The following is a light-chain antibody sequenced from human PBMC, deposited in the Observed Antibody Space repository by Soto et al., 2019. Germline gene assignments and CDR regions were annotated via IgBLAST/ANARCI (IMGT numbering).Light chain of an antibody. V-gene: IGLV1-44*01. CDR2: SND. J-gene: IGLJ7*01. Sequence: QSVLTQPPSASGTPGQTVSISCSGTSPNMRTNTVNWYQHLPGTAPKLIIYSNDQRPSGVPDRFSASKSGTSASLAINGLQSADEAVYYCAAWDDSRAWVFGGGTQLTVL. CDR3: AAWDDSRAWV. CDR1: SPNMRTNT.